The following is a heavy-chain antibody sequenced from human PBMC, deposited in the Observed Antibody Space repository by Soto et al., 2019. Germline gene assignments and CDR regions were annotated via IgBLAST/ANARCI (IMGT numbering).Heavy chain of an antibody. CDR3: ASHSSSWSFDYYYGMDV. CDR1: GFTFSSYS. V-gene: IGHV3-21*01. Sequence: EVQLGECGGGLVKPGRSLRLSCAASGFTFSSYSMNWVRQAPGKGLEWVSSISSSSSYIYYADSVKGRFTISRDNAKNSLYLQMNSLRAEDTAVYYCASHSSSWSFDYYYGMDVWGQGTTVTVSS. D-gene: IGHD6-13*01. CDR2: ISSSSSYI. J-gene: IGHJ6*02.